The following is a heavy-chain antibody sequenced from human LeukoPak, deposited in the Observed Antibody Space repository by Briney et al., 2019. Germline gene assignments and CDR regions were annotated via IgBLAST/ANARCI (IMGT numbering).Heavy chain of an antibody. CDR1: GYTFTGYY. CDR2: INPNSGGT. D-gene: IGHD6-13*01. CDR3: ARESSSYPFDY. V-gene: IGHV1-2*06. Sequence: ASVKISCKACGYTFTGYYMHWVRQAPGQGLEWMGRINPNSGGTNYAQKFQGRVTMTRDTSISTAYMELSRLRSDDTAVYYCARESSSYPFDYWGQGTLVTVSS. J-gene: IGHJ4*02.